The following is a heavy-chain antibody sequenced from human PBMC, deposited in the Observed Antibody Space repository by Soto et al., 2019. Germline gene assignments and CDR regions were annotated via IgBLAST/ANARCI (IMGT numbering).Heavy chain of an antibody. CDR1: GFTLRSYW. J-gene: IGHJ4*02. CDR2: INRDGSKT. V-gene: IGHV3-74*01. Sequence: VQLVESGGDLVQPGGSLSLSCAASGFTLRSYWMHWVRQAPGKGLEWVSCINRDGSKTRYTDSVKGRFTISRHNAKNMLYLQMNSLRVEDTALYYCARDVSSYFDYWGLGTLTAVSS. CDR3: ARDVSSYFDY. D-gene: IGHD3-16*01.